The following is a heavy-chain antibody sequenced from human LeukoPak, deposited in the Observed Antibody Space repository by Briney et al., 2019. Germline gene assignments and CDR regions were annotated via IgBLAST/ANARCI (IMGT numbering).Heavy chain of an antibody. CDR1: GFTFSRFG. J-gene: IGHJ6*02. CDR2: IWYDGGNK. D-gene: IGHD3-3*01. Sequence: GTSLRLSCAASGFTFSRFGMHWVHQAPGTGPEWVAVIWYDGGNKYYADSVKGRFTISRDNPKNTVYLEMNSLRVEDTAVYYCARWDYSAAARRSGDYSMDVWGQGTTVTVSS. CDR3: ARWDYSAAARRSGDYSMDV. V-gene: IGHV3-33*01.